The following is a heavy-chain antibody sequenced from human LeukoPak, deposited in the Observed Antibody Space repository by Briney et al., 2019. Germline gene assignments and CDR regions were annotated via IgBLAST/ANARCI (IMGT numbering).Heavy chain of an antibody. CDR3: AELGITMIGGV. V-gene: IGHV3-48*04. CDR2: ISSSGSTI. D-gene: IGHD3-10*02. J-gene: IGHJ6*04. CDR1: GFTFNSYS. Sequence: GGSLRLSCTASGFTFNSYSMNWVRQAPGKGLEWVSYISSSGSTIYYADSVKGRFTISRDNAKNSLYLQMNSLRAEDTAVYYCAELGITMIGGVWGKGTTVTISS.